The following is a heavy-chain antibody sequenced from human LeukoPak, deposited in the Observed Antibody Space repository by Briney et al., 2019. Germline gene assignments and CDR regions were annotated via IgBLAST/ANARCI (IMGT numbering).Heavy chain of an antibody. D-gene: IGHD6-13*01. CDR2: ISSSGSTI. CDR1: GFTFSSYE. CDR3: ARISLLVPDY. J-gene: IGHJ4*02. Sequence: GGSLRLSCAASGFTFSSYEMNWVRQAPGKELEWVSYISSSGSTIYYADSVKGRFTISRDNAKNSLYLQMNSLRAEDTAVYYCARISLLVPDYWGQGTLVTVSS. V-gene: IGHV3-48*03.